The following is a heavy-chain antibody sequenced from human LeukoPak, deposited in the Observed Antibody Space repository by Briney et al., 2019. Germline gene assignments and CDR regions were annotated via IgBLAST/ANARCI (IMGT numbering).Heavy chain of an antibody. CDR1: ADTFSGYY. Sequence: ASVKVSCKASADTFSGYYIHWVRQAPGQGLEWMGWINPHNGGTKYAEKFLGRVTMTRDSSINTAYMELSRLRSDDTAVYYCTGEPYYYYYMDVWGKGTTVIVSS. J-gene: IGHJ6*03. CDR3: TGEPYYYYYMDV. CDR2: INPHNGGT. V-gene: IGHV1-2*02.